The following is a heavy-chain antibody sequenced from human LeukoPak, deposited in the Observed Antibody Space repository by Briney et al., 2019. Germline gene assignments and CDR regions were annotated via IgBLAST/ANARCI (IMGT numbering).Heavy chain of an antibody. J-gene: IGHJ6*02. Sequence: SETLSLTCLVSGGSVSGYYWGWIRQPPGRGLEWIGYVYYSGSTNYNPSFKSRITISVDTSRNQFSLQLSSVTAADTAVYYCARDGAAAGYYYYGMDVWGQGTTVTVSS. CDR2: VYYSGST. CDR3: ARDGAAAGYYYYGMDV. V-gene: IGHV4-59*02. D-gene: IGHD6-13*01. CDR1: GGSVSGYY.